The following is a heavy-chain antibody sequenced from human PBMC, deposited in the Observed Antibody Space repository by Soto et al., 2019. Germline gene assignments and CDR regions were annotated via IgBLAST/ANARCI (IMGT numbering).Heavy chain of an antibody. CDR3: ARGKKLGSGGSCYDY. CDR2: INHSGST. D-gene: IGHD2-15*01. Sequence: SETLSLTCAVYGGSFSGYYWSWNRQPPGKGLEWIGEINHSGSTNYNPSLKSRVTISVDTSKNQFSLKLSFVTAADTAVYCCARGKKLGSGGSCYDYWGQGTLVTVSS. CDR1: GGSFSGYY. J-gene: IGHJ4*02. V-gene: IGHV4-34*01.